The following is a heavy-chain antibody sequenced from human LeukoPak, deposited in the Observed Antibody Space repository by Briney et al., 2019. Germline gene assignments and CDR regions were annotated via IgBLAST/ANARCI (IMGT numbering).Heavy chain of an antibody. CDR1: GGSISSYY. D-gene: IGHD6-19*01. V-gene: IGHV4-59*01. CDR3: ARASSGWPYYYYGMDV. CDR2: ISDIGSI. J-gene: IGHJ6*02. Sequence: SETLSLTCTVSGGSISSYYWSWIRQPPGKGLEWIAYISDIGSINYNPSLKSRVTISVDTSKNQFSLKLSSVTAADTAVYYCARASSGWPYYYYGMDVWGQGTTVTVSS.